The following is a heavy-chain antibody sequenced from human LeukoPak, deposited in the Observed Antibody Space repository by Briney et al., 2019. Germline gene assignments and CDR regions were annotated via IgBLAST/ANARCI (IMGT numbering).Heavy chain of an antibody. CDR2: IYHSGST. Sequence: SETLSLTCAVSGGSISSGGYSWSWIRQPPGKGLEWIGYIYHSGSTYYNPSLKSRVTISVDRSKNQFSLKLISVTAADTAVYYCARVAPGELDYYFDYWGQGTLVTVSS. CDR3: ARVAPGELDYYFDY. J-gene: IGHJ4*02. CDR1: GGSISSGGYS. D-gene: IGHD1-26*01. V-gene: IGHV4-30-2*01.